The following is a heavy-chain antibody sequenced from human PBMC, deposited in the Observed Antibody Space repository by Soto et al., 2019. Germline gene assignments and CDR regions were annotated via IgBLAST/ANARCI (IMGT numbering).Heavy chain of an antibody. V-gene: IGHV4-34*01. CDR3: ARLLLWFGAGFDY. CDR1: GGSFSGYY. D-gene: IGHD3-10*01. J-gene: IGHJ4*02. CDR2: INHSGST. Sequence: QVQLQQWGAGLLKPSETLSLTCAVYGGSFSGYYWSWIRQPPGKGLEWIGEINHSGSTNYNPSLKSRVXXSXDTXKNQFSLKLSSVTAADTAVYYCARLLLWFGAGFDYWGQGTLVTVSS.